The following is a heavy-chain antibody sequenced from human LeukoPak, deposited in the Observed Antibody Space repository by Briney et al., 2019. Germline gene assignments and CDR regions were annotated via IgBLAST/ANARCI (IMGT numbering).Heavy chain of an antibody. CDR2: IYSGGRT. V-gene: IGHV3-66*01. CDR3: AREQSGYYDSSGYFND. Sequence: GGSLRLSCAASGFTFSSNYMSWVRQAPGKGLEWVSVIYSGGRTYYADSVEGRFTISRDNSKNTLYLQMNSLRAEDTAVYYCAREQSGYYDSSGYFNDWGQGTLVTVSS. D-gene: IGHD3-22*01. CDR1: GFTFSSNY. J-gene: IGHJ4*02.